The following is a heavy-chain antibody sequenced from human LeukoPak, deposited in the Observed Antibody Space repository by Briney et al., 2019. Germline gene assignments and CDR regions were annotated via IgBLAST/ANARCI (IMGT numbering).Heavy chain of an antibody. J-gene: IGHJ4*02. Sequence: GGSLRLSCAASGFTFNTYAMSWVRQAPGKGLEWVSGISGNGGTTYYPDSVTGRFTISKDISKSALYLQISSLRAEDTAIYYCAKMYGYSYGHIDYWGREPWSPSPQ. D-gene: IGHD5-18*01. CDR1: GFTFNTYA. V-gene: IGHV3-23*01. CDR2: ISGNGGTT. CDR3: AKMYGYSYGHIDY.